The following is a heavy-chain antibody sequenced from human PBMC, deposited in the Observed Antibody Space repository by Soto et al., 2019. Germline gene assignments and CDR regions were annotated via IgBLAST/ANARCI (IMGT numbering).Heavy chain of an antibody. J-gene: IGHJ4*02. D-gene: IGHD5-12*01. CDR2: IIPIIGTA. CDR3: ARGGVDVVATSAVDY. CDR1: GGTFNNYA. V-gene: IGHV1-69*01. Sequence: QVQLVQSGAEVKKPGSSVKVSCKASGGTFNNYAISWVRQAPGQGLEWMGGIIPIIGTADYAHKFQGRLAISADESTGTTFMELSSLRSDDTALYYCARGGVDVVATSAVDYWGQGTLVTVSS.